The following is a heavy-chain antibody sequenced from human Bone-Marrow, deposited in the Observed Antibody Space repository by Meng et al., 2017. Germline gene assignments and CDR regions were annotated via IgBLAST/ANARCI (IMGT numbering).Heavy chain of an antibody. CDR3: ASDILTGYLVQH. Sequence: GGSLRLSCAASGFTFSSYAMSWVRQAPGKGLEWVSAISGSGGSTYYADSVKGRFTISRDNSKNTLYLQMNCLRAEDTAVYYCASDILTGYLVQHWGQGPLVPVSS. D-gene: IGHD3-9*01. V-gene: IGHV3-23*01. CDR1: GFTFSSYA. J-gene: IGHJ1*01. CDR2: ISGSGGST.